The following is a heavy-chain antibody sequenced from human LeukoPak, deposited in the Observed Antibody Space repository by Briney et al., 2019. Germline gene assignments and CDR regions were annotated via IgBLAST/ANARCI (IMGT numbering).Heavy chain of an antibody. J-gene: IGHJ4*02. V-gene: IGHV4-39*07. CDR3: ARVAHHYDFWSGYSDSPPAH. Sequence: PSETLSLTCTVSGGSISSSSYYWGWIRQPPGKGLEWIGSIYYSGSTYYNPSLKSRVTISVDTSKNQFSLKLSSVTAADTAVYYCARVAHHYDFWSGYSDSPPAHWGQGTLVTVSS. CDR1: GGSISSSSYY. D-gene: IGHD3-3*01. CDR2: IYYSGST.